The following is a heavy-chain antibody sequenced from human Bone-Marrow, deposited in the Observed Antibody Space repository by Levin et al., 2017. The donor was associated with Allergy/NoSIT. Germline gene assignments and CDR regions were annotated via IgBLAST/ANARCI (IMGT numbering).Heavy chain of an antibody. CDR1: GFTFSIYS. CDR2: ISSSGSDM. D-gene: IGHD2-21*02. V-gene: IGHV3-21*01. Sequence: GGSLRLSCTVSGFTFSIYSINWVRQAPGKGLEWVSSISSSGSDMYYVDSVKGRFTISSKNSLYLQMNSLRAEDTAIYYCVRDKRSDGVTPDWYFDLWGRGTLVTVSS. J-gene: IGHJ2*01. CDR3: VRDKRSDGVTPDWYFDL.